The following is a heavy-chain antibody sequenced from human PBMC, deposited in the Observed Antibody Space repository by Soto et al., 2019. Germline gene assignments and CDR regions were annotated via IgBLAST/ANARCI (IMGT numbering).Heavy chain of an antibody. CDR2: IYYSGST. Sequence: PSETLSLTCTVSGGSISSSSYYWGWIRQPPGKGLEWIGSIYYSGSTYYNPSLKSRVTISVDTSKNQFSLKLSSVTAADTAVYYCASLQRWLVPFDYRGQGTLVTVSS. D-gene: IGHD6-19*01. CDR1: GGSISSSSYY. CDR3: ASLQRWLVPFDY. V-gene: IGHV4-39*01. J-gene: IGHJ4*02.